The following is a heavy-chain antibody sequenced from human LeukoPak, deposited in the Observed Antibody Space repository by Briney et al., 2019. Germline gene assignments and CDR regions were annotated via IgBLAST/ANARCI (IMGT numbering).Heavy chain of an antibody. CDR2: ISSSGSNI. CDR3: ARGSGDYYYYYYMDV. D-gene: IGHD4-17*01. CDR1: GFTFSSYE. V-gene: IGHV3-48*03. Sequence: HSGGSLRLSCVASGFTFSSYEMNWVRQAPGKGLEWVANISSSGSNIYYADSVKGRFTISRDNAKNSLYLQVNSLRAEDTALYYCARGSGDYYYYYYMDVWGKGTTVTISS. J-gene: IGHJ6*03.